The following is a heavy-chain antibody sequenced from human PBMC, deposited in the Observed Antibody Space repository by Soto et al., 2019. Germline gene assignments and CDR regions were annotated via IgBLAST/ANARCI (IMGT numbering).Heavy chain of an antibody. CDR2: VVVGSDNT. J-gene: IGHJ5*02. D-gene: IGHD2-21*01. V-gene: IGHV1-58*01. CDR3: AAEIDEYADFNH. CDR1: GFTFSKSS. Sequence: ASVKVSCKTSGFTFSKSSVQWMRQARGQRLEWIGWVVVGSDNTRYAQNFQDRVTITRDMSTSTSYMELSSLTSEDTAVYFCAAEIDEYADFNHWGQGTPVTVSS.